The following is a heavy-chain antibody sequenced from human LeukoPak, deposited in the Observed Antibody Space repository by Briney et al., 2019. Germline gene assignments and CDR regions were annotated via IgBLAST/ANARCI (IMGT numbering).Heavy chain of an antibody. J-gene: IGHJ3*02. CDR1: GFTFSSYW. CDR2: IYSGGST. CDR3: AREGYCSSTSCYTLGDAFDI. V-gene: IGHV3-53*01. D-gene: IGHD2-2*02. Sequence: PGGSLRLSCAASGFTFSSYWMHWVRQAPGKGLVWVSVIYSGGSTYYADSVKGRFTISRDNSKNTLYLQMNSLRAEDTAVYYCAREGYCSSTSCYTLGDAFDIWGQGTMVTVSS.